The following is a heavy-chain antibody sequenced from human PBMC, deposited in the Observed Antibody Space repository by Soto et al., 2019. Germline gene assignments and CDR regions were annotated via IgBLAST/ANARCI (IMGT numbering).Heavy chain of an antibody. V-gene: IGHV3-30*18. D-gene: IGHD1-26*01. Sequence: PGGSLRLSCAASGFTFSSYGMHWVRQAPGKGLEWVAVISYDGSNKYYADSVKGRFTISRDNSKNTLYLQMNSLRAEDTAVYYCAKDRSGSYPDYWGQGTLVTVSS. J-gene: IGHJ4*02. CDR1: GFTFSSYG. CDR3: AKDRSGSYPDY. CDR2: ISYDGSNK.